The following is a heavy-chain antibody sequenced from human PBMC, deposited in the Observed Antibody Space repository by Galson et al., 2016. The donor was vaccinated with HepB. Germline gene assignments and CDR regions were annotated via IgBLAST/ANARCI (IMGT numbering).Heavy chain of an antibody. Sequence: QSGAEVKKPGESLKISCKASGYSFPNYWIGWVRQMPGKGLEWVGIIYPADSDARYSPSFQGQVTISADKSVSTAYLQWSSLKASDTAMYYCARHRSSGSYFWVDWGQGTLVTVSS. CDR2: IYPADSDA. D-gene: IGHD1-26*01. CDR3: ARHRSSGSYFWVD. V-gene: IGHV5-51*01. CDR1: GYSFPNYW. J-gene: IGHJ4*02.